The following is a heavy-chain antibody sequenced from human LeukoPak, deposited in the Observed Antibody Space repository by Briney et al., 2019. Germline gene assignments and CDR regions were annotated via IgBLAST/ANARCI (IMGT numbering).Heavy chain of an antibody. CDR3: AKDGALDY. V-gene: IGHV3-30*02. J-gene: IGHJ4*02. CDR1: GFSFSTYG. Sequence: GGSLRLSCAASGFSFSTYGMRWVRQAPGKGLEWVAFIRYDGSDKYYVDSVRGRFTISRDNSKNTLYLQMNSLRAEDTAVYYCAKDGALDYWGQGTLVTVSS. CDR2: IRYDGSDK.